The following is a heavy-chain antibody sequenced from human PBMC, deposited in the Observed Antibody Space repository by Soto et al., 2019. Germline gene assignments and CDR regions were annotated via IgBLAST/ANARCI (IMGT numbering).Heavy chain of an antibody. CDR1: GFTFSDYY. D-gene: IGHD2-2*01. CDR2: ISRSGSTI. V-gene: IGHV3-11*01. Sequence: QVQLVESGGGLVKPGGSLRLSCAASGFTFSDYYMSWIRQAPGKGLEWVSYISRSGSTIYNADSVKGRFTISRDNAKNSLYRQMNSLRAEDTAVYYCARVFCISTSCYDWYYYYGMDVWGQGTTVTVSS. J-gene: IGHJ6*02. CDR3: ARVFCISTSCYDWYYYYGMDV.